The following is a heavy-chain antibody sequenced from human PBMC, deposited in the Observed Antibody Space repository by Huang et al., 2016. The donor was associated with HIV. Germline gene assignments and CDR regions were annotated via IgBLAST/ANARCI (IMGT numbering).Heavy chain of an antibody. CDR3: AKDVGSGYDLGYYYGMDV. CDR2: ISGNSGSR. D-gene: IGHD5-12*01. J-gene: IGHJ6*02. Sequence: EVQLVESGGGLVQPGRSLRLSCVASGFIFDDYAMPWVRQAPGKGLEWVSGISGNSGSRGYADSVKGRFTISRDNAKNSLYLQMNSLRAEDTALYYCAKDVGSGYDLGYYYGMDVWGQGTTVTVSS. CDR1: GFIFDDYA. V-gene: IGHV3-9*01.